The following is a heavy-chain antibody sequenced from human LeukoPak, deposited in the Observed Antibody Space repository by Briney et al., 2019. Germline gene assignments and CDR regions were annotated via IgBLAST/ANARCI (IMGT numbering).Heavy chain of an antibody. J-gene: IGHJ5*02. V-gene: IGHV1-2*02. D-gene: IGHD6-19*01. Sequence: ASVKVSCKASGYTFTGYYMHWVRQAPGQGLEWMGWINPNSGGTNYAQKFQGRVTMTRDTPISTAYMELSRLRSDDTAVYYCARSSSGWYLLWDWFGPWGQGTLVTVSS. CDR1: GYTFTGYY. CDR2: INPNSGGT. CDR3: ARSSSGWYLLWDWFGP.